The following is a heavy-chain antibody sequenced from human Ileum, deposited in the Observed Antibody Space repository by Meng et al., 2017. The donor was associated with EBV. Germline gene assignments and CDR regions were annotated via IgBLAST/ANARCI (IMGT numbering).Heavy chain of an antibody. CDR1: GFTFSNSW. CDR3: VRGGLGPWY. J-gene: IGHJ4*02. CDR2: IDTDGSTT. V-gene: IGHV3-74*01. Sequence: EGQLVGSGGGLVQPGGSLRLSCAASGFTFSNSWMHWLRQAPGKGLVWVSHIDTDGSTTNYAGSVKGRFTISRGNAKNTLSLQMNSLRVEDTAVYYCVRGGLGPWYWGQGTLVTVSS. D-gene: IGHD3/OR15-3a*01.